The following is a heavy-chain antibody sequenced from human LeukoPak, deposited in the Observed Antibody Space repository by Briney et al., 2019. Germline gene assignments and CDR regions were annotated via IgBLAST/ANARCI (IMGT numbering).Heavy chain of an antibody. CDR2: ISSSGSTI. CDR1: GFTFSSYE. D-gene: IGHD4-17*01. Sequence: PGGSLRLSCAASGFTFSSYEMNWVRQAPGKGLEWVSYISSSGSTIYYADSVKGRFTISRDNSKNRVYLHMNSLRAEGTAVYYCAKESTVTPGNVNWFDPWGQGTLVTVSS. V-gene: IGHV3-48*03. CDR3: AKESTVTPGNVNWFDP. J-gene: IGHJ5*02.